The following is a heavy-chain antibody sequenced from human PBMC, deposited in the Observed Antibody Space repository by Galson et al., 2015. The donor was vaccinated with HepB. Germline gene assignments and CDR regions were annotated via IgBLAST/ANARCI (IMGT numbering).Heavy chain of an antibody. CDR2: IYSGGST. CDR1: GITVSSNY. Sequence: LRLSCAASGITVSSNYMSWVRQAPGKGLEWVSGIYSGGSTHYADSVKGRFSISRDISKNTLDLQMNSLRGEDTAVYYCARDLTKYRSNWYREGNWFDPWGQGTLVTVSS. V-gene: IGHV3-66*01. D-gene: IGHD6-13*01. J-gene: IGHJ5*02. CDR3: ARDLTKYRSNWYREGNWFDP.